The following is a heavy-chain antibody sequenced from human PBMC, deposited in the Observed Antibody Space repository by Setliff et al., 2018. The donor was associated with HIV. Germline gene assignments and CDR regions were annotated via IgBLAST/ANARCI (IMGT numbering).Heavy chain of an antibody. CDR3: AAEVFDY. V-gene: IGHV4-4*08. Sequence: SETLSLTCTVSGGSISSYSWSWIRQPPGKGLEWIGHIYTSGSTNYNPSLKSRVTMSVDTSKNQFSLRSEDTAVYYCVRRATAAEVFDYWGQGTPVTVSS. CDR1: GGSISSYS. D-gene: IGHD6-13*01. CDR2: IYTSGST. J-gene: IGHJ4*02.